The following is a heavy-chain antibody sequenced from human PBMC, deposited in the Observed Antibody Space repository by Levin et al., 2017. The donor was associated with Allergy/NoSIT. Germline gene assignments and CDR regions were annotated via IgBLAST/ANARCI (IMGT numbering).Heavy chain of an antibody. CDR1: GGSISSGGQY. CDR3: ARARWPQADYGSPIGLYFDL. CDR2: IYYTGST. J-gene: IGHJ4*02. Sequence: PSETLSLTCNVSGGSISSGGQYGIWIRQHPGKGLEWIGDIYYTGSTYYNPSLKSRITMSLDPSKTQLFLSLNSVTAADTAVYFCARARWPQADYGSPIGLYFDLWGQGILVTVSS. V-gene: IGHV4-31*03. D-gene: IGHD4/OR15-4a*01.